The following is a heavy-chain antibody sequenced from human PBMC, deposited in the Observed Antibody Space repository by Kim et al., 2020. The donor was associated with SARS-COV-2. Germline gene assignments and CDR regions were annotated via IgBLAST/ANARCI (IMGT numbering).Heavy chain of an antibody. CDR3: ARGTYDYVWGSYRFVY. D-gene: IGHD3-16*02. Sequence: SETLSLTCTVSGGSISGYHWSWIRQSPGRGLEWIGYIYYSGNTNYSPSLKSLVTISIDTSKNQFSLKLRSVTAADTAVYYCARGTYDYVWGSYRFVYWGQGTLVTVSS. V-gene: IGHV4-59*01. J-gene: IGHJ4*02. CDR2: IYYSGNT. CDR1: GGSISGYH.